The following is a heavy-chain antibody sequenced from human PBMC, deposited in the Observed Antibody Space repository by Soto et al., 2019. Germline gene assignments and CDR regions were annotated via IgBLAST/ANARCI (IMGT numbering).Heavy chain of an antibody. CDR1: GGTFSSYA. CDR3: ARVGAVAGTKNWYFDL. D-gene: IGHD6-19*01. J-gene: IGHJ2*01. Sequence: GASVKVSCKASGGTFSSYAISWVRQAPGQGLEWMGGIIPIFGTANYAQEFQGRVTITADESTSTAYMDLSSLRSEDTAVYYCARVGAVAGTKNWYFDLWGRGTLVTVSS. V-gene: IGHV1-69*13. CDR2: IIPIFGTA.